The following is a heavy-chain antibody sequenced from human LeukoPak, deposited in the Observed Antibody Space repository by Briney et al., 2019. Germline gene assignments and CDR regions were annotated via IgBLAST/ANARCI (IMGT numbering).Heavy chain of an antibody. CDR3: ARLLFGERDYFYSMDV. Sequence: GKSLKISCKGSGYSFNNYWIGWVRQMPGKGLEWMGIIYPGDSDTRYSPSFEGQVTISADKSISNAYLQWSSLKASDTAMYYCARLLFGERDYFYSMDVWGQGTTVTVSS. V-gene: IGHV5-51*01. D-gene: IGHD3-10*01. CDR2: IYPGDSDT. J-gene: IGHJ6*02. CDR1: GYSFNNYW.